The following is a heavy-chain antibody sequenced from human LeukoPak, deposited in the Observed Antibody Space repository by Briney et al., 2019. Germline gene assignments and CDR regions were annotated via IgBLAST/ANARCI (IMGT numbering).Heavy chain of an antibody. Sequence: GGSLRLSCAASGFIFDDYAMHWVRQAPGKGLEWVSGISWNSGSIGYADSVKGRFTISRDNAKNSLYLQMNSLRAEDTALYYCAKDIGLRYFVYYFDYWGQGTLVTVSS. J-gene: IGHJ4*02. V-gene: IGHV3-9*01. D-gene: IGHD3-9*01. CDR3: AKDIGLRYFVYYFDY. CDR1: GFIFDDYA. CDR2: ISWNSGSI.